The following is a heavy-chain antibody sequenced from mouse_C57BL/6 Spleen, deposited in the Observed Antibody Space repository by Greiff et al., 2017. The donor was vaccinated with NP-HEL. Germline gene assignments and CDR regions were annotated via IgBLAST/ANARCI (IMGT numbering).Heavy chain of an antibody. D-gene: IGHD1-1*01. CDR3: GYGREVDY. J-gene: IGHJ2*01. V-gene: IGHV1-7*01. CDR1: GYTFTSYW. Sequence: VQLQQSGAELAKPGASVKLSCKASGYTFTSYWMHWVKQRPGQGLEWIGYINPSSGYTKYNQKFKDKATLTADKSSSTAYMQLSILTYEDSAVYYCGYGREVDYWGQGTTLTVSS. CDR2: INPSSGYT.